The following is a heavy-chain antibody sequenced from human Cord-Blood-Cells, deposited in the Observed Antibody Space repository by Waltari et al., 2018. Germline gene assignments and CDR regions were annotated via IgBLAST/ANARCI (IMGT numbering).Heavy chain of an antibody. CDR3: ASSIVGAFYYYYMDV. V-gene: IGHV4-59*01. CDR1: GGSISSYY. J-gene: IGHJ6*03. Sequence: QVQLQESGPGLVKPSETLSLTCTVSGGSISSYYWSWIRQPPGKGLEWIGYIYYSGSTNYNPSLKSRVTISVDTSKNQFSLKLSSVTAADTAVYYCASSIVGAFYYYYMDVWGKGTTVTVSS. D-gene: IGHD1-26*01. CDR2: IYYSGST.